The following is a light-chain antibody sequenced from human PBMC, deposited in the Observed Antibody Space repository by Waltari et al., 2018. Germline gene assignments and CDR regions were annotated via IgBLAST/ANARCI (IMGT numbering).Light chain of an antibody. CDR2: AAS. J-gene: IGKJ4*01. Sequence: DIQMTQSPSSLSASVGDRVTITCRASQGISNSLAWYQQKTGKAPKLLLYAASRLESGVPSRFSGSGSGTEYTLTISSLQPEDFATYYCQLYYSTIPVAFGGGTKVEVK. CDR3: QLYYSTIPVA. V-gene: IGKV1-NL1*01. CDR1: QGISNS.